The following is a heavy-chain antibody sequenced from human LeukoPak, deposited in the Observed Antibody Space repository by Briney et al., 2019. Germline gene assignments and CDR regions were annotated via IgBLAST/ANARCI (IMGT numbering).Heavy chain of an antibody. D-gene: IGHD6-19*01. CDR1: GFTFSSYW. V-gene: IGHV3-7*01. Sequence: GGSLRLSCAASGFTFSSYWMSWVRQAPGKGLDWVANIKQDGSEKYYVDSVKGRFTISRDNAKNSLYLQMNSLRAEDTAVYYCARDRLAVADIYYMDVWGKGTTVTVSS. CDR2: IKQDGSEK. J-gene: IGHJ6*03. CDR3: ARDRLAVADIYYMDV.